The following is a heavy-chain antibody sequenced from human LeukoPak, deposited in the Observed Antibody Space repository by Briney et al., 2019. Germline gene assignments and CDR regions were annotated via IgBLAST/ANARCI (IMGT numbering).Heavy chain of an antibody. CDR1: GFTFSDYW. J-gene: IGHJ4*02. V-gene: IGHV3-74*01. Sequence: GGSLRLSCAVSGFTFSDYWMHWVRHAPGKGLVWVSRIKTDVTSTDYADSVKGRFTISRDNAKNTLYLQMDSLRADDTAVYYCTTIRPDYWGRGTLDTVSS. CDR2: IKTDVTST. CDR3: TTIRPDY. D-gene: IGHD1-14*01.